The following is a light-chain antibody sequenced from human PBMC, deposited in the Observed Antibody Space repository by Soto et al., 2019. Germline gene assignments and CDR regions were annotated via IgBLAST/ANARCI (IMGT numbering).Light chain of an antibody. CDR1: QNVNSN. V-gene: IGKV3-15*01. Sequence: EIVMTQSPATLSVSPGERATLSCRASQNVNSNLAWYQQKPDQAPRLLIYGASTRATGIPARFSGSGSGTEFTLTISSLQSEDFAVYYCQQYNNWPLAFGGGTRVEIK. CDR2: GAS. J-gene: IGKJ4*01. CDR3: QQYNNWPLA.